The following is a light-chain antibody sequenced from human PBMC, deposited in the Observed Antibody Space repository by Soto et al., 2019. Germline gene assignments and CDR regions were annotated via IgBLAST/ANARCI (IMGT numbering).Light chain of an antibody. V-gene: IGKV1D-16*01. Sequence: DVQMTQSPSSLSASVGDRVTITCRASQDINSYLAWYQQKPGNAPKSLIYAAYSLQTGVPSRFSGSDSGTDFTLTINNLQPEDSATYYCQQYNIYPLTFGGGTKVEIK. J-gene: IGKJ4*01. CDR2: AAY. CDR3: QQYNIYPLT. CDR1: QDINSY.